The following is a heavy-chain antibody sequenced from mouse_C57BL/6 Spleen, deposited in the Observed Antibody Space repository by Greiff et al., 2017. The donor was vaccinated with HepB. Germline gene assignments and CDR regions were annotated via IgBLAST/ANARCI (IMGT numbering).Heavy chain of an antibody. CDR3: ARLEDK. CDR1: GFSLTSYG. V-gene: IGHV2-9*02. Sequence: VQLVESGPGLVAPSQSLSITCTVSGFSLTSYGVHWVRQPPGKGLEWLGVIWAGGSTNYNSALMSRLSISKDNSKSQVFLKMKSLQNDENDMYYCARLEDKWGQGTTLTVSS. CDR2: IWAGGST. J-gene: IGHJ2*01.